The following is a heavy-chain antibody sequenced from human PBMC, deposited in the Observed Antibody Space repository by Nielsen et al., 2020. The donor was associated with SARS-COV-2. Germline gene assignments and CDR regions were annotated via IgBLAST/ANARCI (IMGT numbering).Heavy chain of an antibody. CDR3: ARATQQLVPHYYYYMDV. Sequence: SETLSLTCAVYGGSFSGYYWSWIRQPPGKGLEWIGEISHSGSTNYNPSLKSRVTISVDTSKNQFSLKQSSVTAADTAVYYCARATQQLVPHYYYYMDVWGKGTTVTVSS. CDR2: ISHSGST. D-gene: IGHD6-13*01. CDR1: GGSFSGYY. J-gene: IGHJ6*03. V-gene: IGHV4-34*01.